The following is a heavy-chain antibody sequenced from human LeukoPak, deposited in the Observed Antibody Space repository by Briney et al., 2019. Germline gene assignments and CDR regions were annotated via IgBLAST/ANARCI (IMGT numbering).Heavy chain of an antibody. J-gene: IGHJ3*02. CDR2: VFYSGNA. CDR1: GGSISSSSYY. D-gene: IGHD6-13*01. V-gene: IGHV4-39*01. Sequence: SETLSLTCTVSGGSISSSSYYWGWIRQPPGKGLGWIGSVFYSGNALYNPSLRSRLTISVDKSKNQFSLKLRSVTAAGTAVYYCARQGSSWRDPDAFDIWGQGTMVTVSS. CDR3: ARQGSSWRDPDAFDI.